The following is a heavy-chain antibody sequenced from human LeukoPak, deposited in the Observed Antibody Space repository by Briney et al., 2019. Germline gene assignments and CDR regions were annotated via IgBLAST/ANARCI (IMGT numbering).Heavy chain of an antibody. CDR2: IRDDGSIK. D-gene: IGHD3-10*01. CDR1: GLILVNFA. V-gene: IGHV3-30*02. CDR3: ARDLVIPCDY. J-gene: IGHJ4*02. Sequence: GGSLSLSWAAPGLILVNFAMHWVGKAQGKGLEGVAFIRDDGSIKNYADSVRGRFTISRDNSKNTLYLQMNSLRAEDTAVYYCARDLVIPCDYWGQGTLVTVSS.